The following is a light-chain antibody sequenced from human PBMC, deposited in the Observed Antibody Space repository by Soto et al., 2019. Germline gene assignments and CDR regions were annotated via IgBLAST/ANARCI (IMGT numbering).Light chain of an antibody. CDR3: QQVNNYPLT. CDR1: QGLSSY. V-gene: IGKV1-9*01. J-gene: IGKJ4*01. Sequence: IQLTQSPSSLSASVGDRVTITCRAIQGLSSYLAWYQQKPWKAPKLLIYAASTLQSGVPSRFSGSESGTDFTLTISSLQPEDFATYYCQQVNNYPLTFGGGTTVEIK. CDR2: AAS.